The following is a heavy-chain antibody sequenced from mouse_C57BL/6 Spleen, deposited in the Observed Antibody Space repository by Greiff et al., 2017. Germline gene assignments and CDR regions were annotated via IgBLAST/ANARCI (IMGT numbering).Heavy chain of an antibody. CDR2: IYPGSGST. J-gene: IGHJ4*01. Sequence: QVQLQQSGAELVKPGASVKMSCKASGYTFTSYWITWVKQRPGQGLEWIGDIYPGSGSTNYNEKFKSKATLTVDTSSSTAYMQLSSLTSEDSAVYYCARGIYYYGSSYVYAMDYWGQGTSVTVSS. CDR1: GYTFTSYW. V-gene: IGHV1-55*01. D-gene: IGHD1-1*01. CDR3: ARGIYYYGSSYVYAMDY.